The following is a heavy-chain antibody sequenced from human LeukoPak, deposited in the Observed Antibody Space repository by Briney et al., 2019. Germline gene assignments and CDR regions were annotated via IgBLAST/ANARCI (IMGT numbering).Heavy chain of an antibody. D-gene: IGHD3-10*01. CDR3: AKVTGSGSYLADAFDI. CDR1: GLTFRNYG. CDR2: ISGSGDST. V-gene: IGHV3-23*01. J-gene: IGHJ3*02. Sequence: GGSLRLSCAASGLTFRNYGMNWVRQPTGKGLEWVSAISGSGDSTYHADSVRGRFTVSRDNSKNTLYLQMKSLRAEDTAVYYCAKVTGSGSYLADAFDIWGHGTVVTVSS.